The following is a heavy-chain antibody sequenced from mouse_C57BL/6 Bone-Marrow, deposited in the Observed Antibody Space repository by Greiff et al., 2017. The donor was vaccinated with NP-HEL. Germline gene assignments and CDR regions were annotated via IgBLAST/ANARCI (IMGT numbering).Heavy chain of an antibody. Sequence: DVKLVESGGDLVKPGGSLKLSCAASGFTFSSYGMSWVRQTPDKRLEWVATISSGGSYTYYPASVKGRFTISRDNAKNTLYLQMSSLKSEDTAMYYCARHGHYYGSSPWFAYWGQGTLVTVSA. D-gene: IGHD1-1*01. V-gene: IGHV5-6*02. CDR3: ARHGHYYGSSPWFAY. CDR1: GFTFSSYG. J-gene: IGHJ3*01. CDR2: ISSGGSYT.